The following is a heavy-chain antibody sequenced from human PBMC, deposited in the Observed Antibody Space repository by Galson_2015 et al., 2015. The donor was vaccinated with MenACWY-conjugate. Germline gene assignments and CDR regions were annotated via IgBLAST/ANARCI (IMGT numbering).Heavy chain of an antibody. CDR3: TTEYYYDSSGLFSPGIKHDY. V-gene: IGHV3-15*07. Sequence: SLRLSCAASGFTFSNAWMNWVRQAPGKGLEWVGRIKSKTDGGTTDYAAPVKGRFTISRDDSKNTLYLQMNSLKTEDTAVYYCTTEYYYDSSGLFSPGIKHDYWGQGTLVTVSS. D-gene: IGHD3-22*01. J-gene: IGHJ4*02. CDR1: GFTFSNAW. CDR2: IKSKTDGGTT.